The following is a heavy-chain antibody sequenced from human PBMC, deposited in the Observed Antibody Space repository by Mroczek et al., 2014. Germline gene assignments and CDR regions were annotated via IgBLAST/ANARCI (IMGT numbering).Heavy chain of an antibody. Sequence: QVQLQESGPGLVKPSETLSLTCTVSGGSISSYYWSWIRQPPGKGLEWIGYIYYSGSTNYNPSLKSRVTISVDTSKNQFSLKLSSVTAADTAVYYCARVWEGGNSFRHAFDIWGQGTMVTVSS. CDR3: ARVWEGGNSFRHAFDI. V-gene: IGHV4-59*01. J-gene: IGHJ3*02. D-gene: IGHD4-23*01. CDR2: IYYSGST. CDR1: GGSISSYY.